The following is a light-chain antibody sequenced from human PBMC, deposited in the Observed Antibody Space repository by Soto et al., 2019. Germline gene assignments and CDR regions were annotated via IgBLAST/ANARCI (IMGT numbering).Light chain of an antibody. J-gene: IGLJ1*01. CDR3: SSFTSIKTHV. CDR2: EVN. CDR1: SRDVGGYNY. V-gene: IGLV2-14*01. Sequence: QSVLTQPASVSGSPGQSITISCTGTSRDVGGYNYISWYQVRPGKAPKLIIYEVNNRPSVVSDRFSGSKSGNTASLTISRLQADDETDYYCSSFTSIKTHVFGTGTKLTVL.